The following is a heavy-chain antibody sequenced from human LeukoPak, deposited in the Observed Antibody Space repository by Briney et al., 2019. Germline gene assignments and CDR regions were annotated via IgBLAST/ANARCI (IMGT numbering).Heavy chain of an antibody. D-gene: IGHD3-10*01. CDR1: GYTFISYG. CDR3: ASLLKNYGSGTAPDYDGMDV. J-gene: IGHJ6*02. CDR2: ISDSSGNT. Sequence: GASVQVSCKACGYTFISYGMSWVRQAPAQEREGMGWISDSSGNTNNAQKLQERVTITTDTYTSEADMELRSLRYGDAAGCYCASLLKNYGSGTAPDYDGMDVCGQGDTVTASS. V-gene: IGHV1-18*01.